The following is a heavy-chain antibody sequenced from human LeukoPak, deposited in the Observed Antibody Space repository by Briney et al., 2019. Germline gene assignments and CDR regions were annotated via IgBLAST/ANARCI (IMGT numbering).Heavy chain of an antibody. Sequence: ASVKVSCKASGNSFTSDYMHWVRQATGQGLEWMGWMNPNSGNTGYAQKFQGRVTITRNTSISTAYMELSSLRSEDTAVYYCARGRIKALRGYYYYYMDVWGKGTTVTVSS. J-gene: IGHJ6*03. CDR3: ARGRIKALRGYYYYYMDV. CDR2: MNPNSGNT. V-gene: IGHV1-8*01. CDR1: GNSFTSDY. D-gene: IGHD3-10*01.